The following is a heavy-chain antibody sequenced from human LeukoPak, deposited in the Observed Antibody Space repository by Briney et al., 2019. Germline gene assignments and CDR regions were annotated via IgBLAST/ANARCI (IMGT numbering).Heavy chain of an antibody. D-gene: IGHD3-10*01. J-gene: IGHJ4*02. CDR1: GYNFTNYW. CDR3: ARAFYYGSGTYYFDY. Sequence: PGESLKISCKASGYNFTNYWIGWVRQMPGKGLEWMGIIYPGDSDTRYSPSFQGQVTISADKSISTAYLQWSSLKASDTAMYYCARAFYYGSGTYYFDYWGQGTLVTVSS. CDR2: IYPGDSDT. V-gene: IGHV5-51*01.